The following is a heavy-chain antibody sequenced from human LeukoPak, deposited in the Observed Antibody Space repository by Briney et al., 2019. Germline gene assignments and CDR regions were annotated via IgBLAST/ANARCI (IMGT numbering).Heavy chain of an antibody. Sequence: GGSLRLSCAASGFTFSSYGMNWVRQAPGKGLEWVSYISSSGSTIYYADSVKGRFTISRDNAKNSLYLQMNSLRAEDTAVYYCARDLGDITMVRGDADYWGQGTLVTVSS. D-gene: IGHD3-10*01. J-gene: IGHJ4*02. CDR3: ARDLGDITMVRGDADY. CDR2: ISSSGSTI. CDR1: GFTFSSYG. V-gene: IGHV3-48*03.